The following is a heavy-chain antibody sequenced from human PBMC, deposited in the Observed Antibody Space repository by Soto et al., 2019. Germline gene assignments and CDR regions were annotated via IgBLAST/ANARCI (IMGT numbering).Heavy chain of an antibody. CDR2: ISAYNGNT. D-gene: IGHD2-8*01. J-gene: IGHJ4*02. Sequence: ASVKVSCKASGYTFTSYGISWVRQAPGQGLEWMGWISAYNGNTNYAQKLQGRVTMTTDTSTSTAYMELRSLRSDDTAVYYCARGGPIVLMVYARRENNFDYWGQGTLVTVSS. CDR1: GYTFTSYG. CDR3: ARGGPIVLMVYARRENNFDY. V-gene: IGHV1-18*01.